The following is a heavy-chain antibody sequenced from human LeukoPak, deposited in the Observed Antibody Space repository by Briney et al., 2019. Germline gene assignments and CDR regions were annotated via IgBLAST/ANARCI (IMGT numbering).Heavy chain of an antibody. J-gene: IGHJ4*02. CDR1: GDSVSSNSGA. Sequence: SQTLSLTCAIFGDSVSSNSGAWNWIRQSPSRGLEWLGRAYYRSQWYNDYAFSVNGRIAINADTSKNHFSLQLNSVTPEDTAVYYCAREEASTYGFQYWGQGTLVTVSS. CDR3: AREEASTYGFQY. V-gene: IGHV6-1*01. D-gene: IGHD3-10*01. CDR2: AYYRSQWYN.